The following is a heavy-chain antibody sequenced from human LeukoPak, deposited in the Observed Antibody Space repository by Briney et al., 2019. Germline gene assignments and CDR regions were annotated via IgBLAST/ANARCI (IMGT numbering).Heavy chain of an antibody. J-gene: IGHJ5*02. V-gene: IGHV4-59*12. D-gene: IGHD1-1*01. CDR3: ARGVVAGTFWFDP. Sequence: SETLFLACTVPVRSISSYYGSWIRQPPGKGLGMIGYIYYSGSTNYNPSPKSRVTISVDTSKNQFSLKLSSVTAADTAVYYCARGVVAGTFWFDPWGQGTLVTVSS. CDR1: VRSISSYY. CDR2: IYYSGST.